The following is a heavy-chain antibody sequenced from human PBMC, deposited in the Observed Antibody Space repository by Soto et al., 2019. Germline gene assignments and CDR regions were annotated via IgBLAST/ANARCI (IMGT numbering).Heavy chain of an antibody. Sequence: PSETLSLTCTVSGGSISSSSYWWGWIRQSPSMGLDWIGSAYSSGSTYYSPSLKSLVTISLDTSKNQFSLKMTSVTAADTAVYYCANGLGPTYGIDCWGQGTLVTVSS. CDR2: AYSSGST. J-gene: IGHJ4*02. CDR1: GGSISSSSYW. V-gene: IGHV4-39*01. CDR3: ANGLGPTYGIDC. D-gene: IGHD4-17*01.